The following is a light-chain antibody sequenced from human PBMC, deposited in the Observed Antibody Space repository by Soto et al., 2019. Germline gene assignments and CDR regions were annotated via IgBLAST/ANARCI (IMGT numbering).Light chain of an antibody. CDR1: SSDVGGYND. Sequence: QSVLTQPASVSGSPGQSITISCTGTSSDVGGYNDVSWYQQHPGKAPKLMIYDVSNRPSGVSNRFSGSKSGNTASLTISGLQAEDEADYYGSSYTSSSTPRVFGTGTKVTVL. CDR2: DVS. V-gene: IGLV2-14*03. CDR3: SSYTSSSTPRV. J-gene: IGLJ1*01.